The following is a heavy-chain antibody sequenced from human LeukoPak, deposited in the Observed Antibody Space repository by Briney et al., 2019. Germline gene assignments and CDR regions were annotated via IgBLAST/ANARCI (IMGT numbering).Heavy chain of an antibody. CDR3: ARDRGYSYGPEYYFDY. Sequence: SETLSLTCTVSGYSISSGYYWGWIRQPPGKGLEWIGSIYHSGSTYYNPSLKSRVTISVDTSKNQFSLKLSSVTAADTAVYYCARDRGYSYGPEYYFDYWGQGTLVTVSS. CDR1: GYSISSGYY. D-gene: IGHD5-18*01. V-gene: IGHV4-38-2*02. CDR2: IYHSGST. J-gene: IGHJ4*02.